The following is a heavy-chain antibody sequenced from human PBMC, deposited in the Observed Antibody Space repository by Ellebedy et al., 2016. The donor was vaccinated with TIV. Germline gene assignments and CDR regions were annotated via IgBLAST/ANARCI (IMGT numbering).Heavy chain of an antibody. D-gene: IGHD3-10*01. CDR3: ACLPDSRVGFVDIPMVWGR. V-gene: IGHV4-4*01. CDR1: DDYITRINW. CDR2: ISHTGST. Sequence: SETLSLTCAVSDDYITRINWWTWVRPPPGKGLEWIGEISHTGSTNSNPSLKSRLTLSVDESKNQFSLKLTSVTAADTAIYCCACLPDSRVGFVDIPMVWGRWGPGTLVTVSA. J-gene: IGHJ4*02.